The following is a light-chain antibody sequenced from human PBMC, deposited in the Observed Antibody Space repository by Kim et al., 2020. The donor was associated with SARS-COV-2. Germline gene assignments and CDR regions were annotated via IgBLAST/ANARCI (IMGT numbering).Light chain of an antibody. Sequence: ASVGDRVTITCRASQDIKNYLAWFQQKPGKAPNSLFYAASSLQSDVPSRFSGSGSGTDFTLTISRLQPEDFGTYYCQHYNGYPITFGQGTRLEIK. V-gene: IGKV1-16*01. J-gene: IGKJ5*01. CDR1: QDIKNY. CDR3: QHYNGYPIT. CDR2: AAS.